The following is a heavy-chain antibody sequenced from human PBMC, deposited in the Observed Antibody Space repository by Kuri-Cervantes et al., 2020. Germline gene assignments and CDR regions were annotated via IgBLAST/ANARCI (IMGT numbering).Heavy chain of an antibody. V-gene: IGHV4-38-2*02. J-gene: IGHJ4*02. CDR3: ARDGHSGSYESDY. D-gene: IGHD1-26*01. CDR2: IYHSGST. Sequence: SETLSLTCAVSGYSISSGYYWGWIRQPPGKGLEWIGSIYHSGSTYYNPSLKSRVTISVDTSKNQFSLKLSSVTAADTAVYYCARDGHSGSYESDYWGQGTLVTVSS. CDR1: GYSISSGYY.